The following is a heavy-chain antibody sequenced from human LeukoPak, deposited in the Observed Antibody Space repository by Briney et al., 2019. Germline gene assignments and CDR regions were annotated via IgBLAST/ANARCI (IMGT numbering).Heavy chain of an antibody. CDR2: ISYDGSNK. Sequence: GGSLRLSCAASGFTFSSYAAHWVRQAPGKGLEWVAVISYDGSNKYYADSVKGRFTISRDNSKNTLYLQMNSLRAEDTAVYYCAGGPFFDWSVLHMDVWGKGTTVTVSS. V-gene: IGHV3-30-3*01. D-gene: IGHD3-9*01. J-gene: IGHJ6*03. CDR3: AGGPFFDWSVLHMDV. CDR1: GFTFSSYA.